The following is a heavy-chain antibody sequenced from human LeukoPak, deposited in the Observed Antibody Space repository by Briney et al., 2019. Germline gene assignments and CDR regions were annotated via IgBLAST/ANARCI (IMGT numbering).Heavy chain of an antibody. CDR2: IYPDDSDV. V-gene: IGHV5-51*01. J-gene: IGHJ4*02. CDR1: EYNFTNYW. CDR3: ARHVAYNTWNYFDY. D-gene: IGHD1-20*01. Sequence: GESLKISCQGSEYNFTNYWIGWVRQKPGKGLEWMGIIYPDDSDVKYSPSFRGLVTISVDKSISSAYLQWSSLRASDTAIYYCARHVAYNTWNYFDYWGQGTLVTVSS.